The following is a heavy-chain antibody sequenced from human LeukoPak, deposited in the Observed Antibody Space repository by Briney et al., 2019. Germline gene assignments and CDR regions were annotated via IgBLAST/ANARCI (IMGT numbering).Heavy chain of an antibody. CDR2: ISWNSGSI. CDR1: GFTFDDYA. Sequence: GGSLRLSCAASGFTFDDYAMHWVRQAPGKGLEWVSGISWNSGSIGYADSVKGRFTISRDNAKNSLYLQMNSLRAEDTALYYCAKGPGYSYGNGHWFDPWGQGTLVTVSS. CDR3: AKGPGYSYGNGHWFDP. J-gene: IGHJ5*02. D-gene: IGHD5-18*01. V-gene: IGHV3-9*01.